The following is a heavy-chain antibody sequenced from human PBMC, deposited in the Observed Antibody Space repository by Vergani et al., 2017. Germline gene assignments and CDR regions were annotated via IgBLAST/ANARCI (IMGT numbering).Heavy chain of an antibody. J-gene: IGHJ4*02. CDR1: GGSISSYY. D-gene: IGHD4-17*01. CDR2: IYYSGST. Sequence: QVQLQESGPGLVKPSETLSLTCTVSGGSISSYYWSWIRQPPGKGLEWIGYIYYSGSTNYNPSLKSRDTISVDTSKNQFSLKLSSVTAADTAVYYCARKAPGLRPFDYWGQGTLVTVSS. CDR3: ARKAPGLRPFDY. V-gene: IGHV4-59*01.